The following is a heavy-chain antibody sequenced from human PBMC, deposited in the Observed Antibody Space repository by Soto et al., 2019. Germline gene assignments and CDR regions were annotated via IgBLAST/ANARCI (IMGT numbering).Heavy chain of an antibody. CDR3: AREYSYGKGRVGCYYYGMDV. V-gene: IGHV1-69*13. CDR2: IIPIFGTA. J-gene: IGHJ6*02. Sequence: SVKVSCKASGGTFSSYAISWVRQAPGQGLEWMGGIIPIFGTANYAQKFQGRVTITADESTSTAYMELSSLRSEDTAVYYCAREYSYGKGRVGCYYYGMDVWGQGTTVTVSS. D-gene: IGHD5-18*01. CDR1: GGTFSSYA.